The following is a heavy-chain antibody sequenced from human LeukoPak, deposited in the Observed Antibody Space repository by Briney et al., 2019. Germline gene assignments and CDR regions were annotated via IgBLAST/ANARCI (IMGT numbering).Heavy chain of an antibody. Sequence: GRSLRLSCAASGFTFSNYGMHWVRQAPGKGLEWVAVLSYDGSNEYYADSVKGRFTISRDISKNTLYLQMSSLRAEDTAVYYCAKDRSGSYSGAYFFDSWGQGTLVTVSS. V-gene: IGHV3-30*18. CDR3: AKDRSGSYSGAYFFDS. CDR2: LSYDGSNE. D-gene: IGHD1-26*01. J-gene: IGHJ4*02. CDR1: GFTFSNYG.